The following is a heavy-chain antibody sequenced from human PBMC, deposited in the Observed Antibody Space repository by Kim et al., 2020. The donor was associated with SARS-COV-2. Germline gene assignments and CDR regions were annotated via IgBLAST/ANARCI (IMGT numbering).Heavy chain of an antibody. D-gene: IGHD3-22*01. V-gene: IGHV3-64D*09. CDR1: GFTFSSYA. J-gene: IGHJ4*02. Sequence: GGSLRLSCSASGFTFSSYAMHWVRQAPGKGLEYVSAISSNGGSTYYADSVKGRFTISRDNSKNTLYLQMSSLRAEDTAVYYCVKDPSSTRRPMIVVVIQGFDYWGQGTLVTVSS. CDR3: VKDPSSTRRPMIVVVIQGFDY. CDR2: ISSNGGST.